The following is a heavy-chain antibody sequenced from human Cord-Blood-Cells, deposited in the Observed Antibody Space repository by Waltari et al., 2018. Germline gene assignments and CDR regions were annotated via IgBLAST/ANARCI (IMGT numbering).Heavy chain of an antibody. CDR1: GGSISSSSYY. CDR3: ARSPSRFLEWLLGYFDY. D-gene: IGHD3-3*01. Sequence: QLQLQESGPGLVKPSETLSLTCTVSGGSISSSSYYWGWIRQPPGKGLEWIGSIYYSGSTYYNPSLKSRVTISVDTSKNQFSPKLSSVTAADTAVYYCARSPSRFLEWLLGYFDYWGQGTLVTVSS. CDR2: IYYSGST. V-gene: IGHV4-39*01. J-gene: IGHJ4*02.